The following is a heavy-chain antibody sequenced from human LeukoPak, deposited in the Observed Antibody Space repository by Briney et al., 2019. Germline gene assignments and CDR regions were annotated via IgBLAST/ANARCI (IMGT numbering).Heavy chain of an antibody. V-gene: IGHV3-21*01. D-gene: IGHD4-17*01. CDR1: GFTFSSYS. CDR3: ASGAPDYGDSA. Sequence: GGSLRLSCAASGFTFSSYSMNWVRQAPGKGLEWVSSISSSSSYIYYADSVKGRFTISRDNAKNSLYLQMNSLRAEDTAVYYCASGAPDYGDSAWGQGTLVTVSS. CDR2: ISSSSSYI. J-gene: IGHJ4*02.